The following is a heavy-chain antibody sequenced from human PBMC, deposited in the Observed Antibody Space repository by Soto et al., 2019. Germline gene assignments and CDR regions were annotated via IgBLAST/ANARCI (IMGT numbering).Heavy chain of an antibody. V-gene: IGHV1-18*01. CDR3: ARVDDNWTGYGDRDY. CDR1: GYTFTSYG. J-gene: IGHJ4*02. CDR2: ISAYNGNT. Sequence: GASVKVSCKASGYTFTSYGISWVRQAPGQGLEWMGWISAYNGNTNYAQKLQGRVTMTTDTSTSTAYMELRSLRSDDTAVYYCARVDDNWTGYGDRDYWGQRTLVTGSS. D-gene: IGHD3-9*01.